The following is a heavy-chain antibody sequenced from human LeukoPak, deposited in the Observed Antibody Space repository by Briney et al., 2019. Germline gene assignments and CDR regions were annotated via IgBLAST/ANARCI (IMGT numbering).Heavy chain of an antibody. CDR3: ARRGGPYFDY. CDR2: INPISGGT. J-gene: IGHJ4*02. Sequence: ASVKVSCKASGYTFTDYHIHWVGQAPGEGLEWMGWINPISGGTNFAQKFQGRVTMTSDTSISTAYVELSGLRSDDTAVYYCARRGGPYFDYWVQGTLVTVSS. V-gene: IGHV1-2*02. D-gene: IGHD3-16*01. CDR1: GYTFTDYH.